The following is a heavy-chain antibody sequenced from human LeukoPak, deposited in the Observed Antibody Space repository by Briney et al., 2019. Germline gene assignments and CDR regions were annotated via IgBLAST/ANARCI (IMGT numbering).Heavy chain of an antibody. CDR3: ARDQGYYYDSSGLNY. CDR2: ISSSSSYT. V-gene: IGHV3-11*06. CDR1: GCTFSDYY. D-gene: IGHD3-22*01. Sequence: GGSLRLSCAASGCTFSDYYMSWIRQAPGKGLEWVSYISSSSSYTNYADSVKGRFTISRDNSKNTLYLQMNSLRAEDTAVYYCARDQGYYYDSSGLNYWGQGTLVTVSS. J-gene: IGHJ4*02.